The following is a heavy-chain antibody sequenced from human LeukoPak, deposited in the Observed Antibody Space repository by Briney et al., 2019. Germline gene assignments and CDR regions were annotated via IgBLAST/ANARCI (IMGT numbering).Heavy chain of an antibody. Sequence: PGGSLRLSCAASGFTFSSYAMHWVRQAPGKGLEWVAVISYDGSNKYYADSVKGRFTISRDNSKNTLYLQMNSLRAEDTAVYYCARDQYDYSNYLSWFDPWGQGTLVTVSS. CDR1: GFTFSSYA. CDR3: ARDQYDYSNYLSWFDP. CDR2: ISYDGSNK. J-gene: IGHJ5*02. V-gene: IGHV3-30-3*01. D-gene: IGHD4-4*01.